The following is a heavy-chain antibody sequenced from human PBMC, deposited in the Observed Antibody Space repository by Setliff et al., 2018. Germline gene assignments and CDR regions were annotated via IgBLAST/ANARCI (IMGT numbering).Heavy chain of an antibody. CDR1: GGSISTYY. D-gene: IGHD3-3*01. CDR3: ARVSGFLYIDV. J-gene: IGHJ6*03. V-gene: IGHV4-4*07. CDR2: VFVSGST. Sequence: SETLSLTCTVSGGSISTYYWSWIRRPAGKGLEWIGRVFVSGSTNYNPSLKSRVTISLDTSKNQFSLDLSSVTAADTAVYYCARVSGFLYIDVWGNGTTVTVSS.